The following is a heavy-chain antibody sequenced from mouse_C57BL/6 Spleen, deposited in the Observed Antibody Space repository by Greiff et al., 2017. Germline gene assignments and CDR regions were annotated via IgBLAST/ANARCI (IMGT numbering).Heavy chain of an antibody. J-gene: IGHJ4*01. CDR1: GYTFTSYW. Sequence: QVQLQQPGAELVRPGSSVKLSCKASGYTFTSYWMHWVKQRPIQGLEWIGNIDPSDSETHYNQKFKDKATLTVDKSSSTAYMQLRSLTSEDSAVYYCARLDYDAMDYWGQGTSVTVSS. V-gene: IGHV1-52*01. CDR2: IDPSDSET. CDR3: ARLDYDAMDY.